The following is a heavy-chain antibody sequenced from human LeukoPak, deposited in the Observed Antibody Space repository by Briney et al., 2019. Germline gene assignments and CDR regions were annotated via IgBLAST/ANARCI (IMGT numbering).Heavy chain of an antibody. D-gene: IGHD3-9*01. J-gene: IGHJ4*02. Sequence: GGSLSLSCAASGFTFSSYAMSWVRQAPGKGLEWVSAISGSGGSTYYADSVKGRFTISRDNSKNTLYLQMNSLRAEDTAVYYCAKVLYYDILTGYYDYWGQGTLVTVSS. CDR2: ISGSGGST. CDR3: AKVLYYDILTGYYDY. V-gene: IGHV3-23*01. CDR1: GFTFSSYA.